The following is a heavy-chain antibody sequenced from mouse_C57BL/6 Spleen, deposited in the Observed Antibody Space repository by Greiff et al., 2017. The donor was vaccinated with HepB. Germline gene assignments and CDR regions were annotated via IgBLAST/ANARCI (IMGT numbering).Heavy chain of an antibody. J-gene: IGHJ4*01. CDR3: ARMLTGPYYYAMDY. V-gene: IGHV3-6*01. CDR1: GYSITSGYY. CDR2: ISYDGSN. D-gene: IGHD4-1*01. Sequence: EVQLQESGPGLVKPSQSLSLTCSVTGYSITSGYYWNWIRQFPGNKLEWMGYISYDGSNNYNPSLKNRISINRDTSKNQFFLKLNSVTTEDTATYYCARMLTGPYYYAMDYWGQGTSVTVSS.